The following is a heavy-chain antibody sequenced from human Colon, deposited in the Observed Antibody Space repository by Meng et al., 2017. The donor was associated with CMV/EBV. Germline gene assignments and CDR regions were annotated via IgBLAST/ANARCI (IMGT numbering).Heavy chain of an antibody. CDR1: GFTFSSYA. CDR2: IRNSAGTT. Sequence: GGSLRLSCAASGFTFSSYAMSWVRQAPGKGLEWVSGIRNSAGTTYYLDSVKGRFTISRDISKNTVYLQMNSLRDEDTAIYYCVKAGASMIRTFDDWGQGTTVTVSS. J-gene: IGHJ6*02. CDR3: VKAGASMIRTFDD. D-gene: IGHD1-26*01. V-gene: IGHV3-23*01.